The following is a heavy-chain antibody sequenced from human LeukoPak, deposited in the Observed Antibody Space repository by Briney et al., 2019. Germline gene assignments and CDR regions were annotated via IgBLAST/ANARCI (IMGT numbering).Heavy chain of an antibody. J-gene: IGHJ4*02. CDR3: ARGSTPDY. CDR2: ISSASITI. D-gene: IGHD5/OR15-5a*01. Sequence: PGGSLRLSCAASGFTFSSYSMNWVRQAPGKGLEWISYISSASITIYYADPVKGRFTISRDNARNSLYLQMNSLRDEDTAVYYCARGSTPDYWGQGTLVTVSS. V-gene: IGHV3-48*02. CDR1: GFTFSSYS.